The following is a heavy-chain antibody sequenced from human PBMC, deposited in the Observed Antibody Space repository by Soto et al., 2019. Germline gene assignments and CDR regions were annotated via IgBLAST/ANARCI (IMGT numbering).Heavy chain of an antibody. V-gene: IGHV3-33*06. CDR3: AKDRIAIAE. D-gene: IGHD6-13*01. Sequence: QVQLVESGGGVVQPGRSLRLSCAASGFTFSSYGMHWVRQAPGKGLGWVAVIWYDGSIKYYVDSVKGRFTISRDNSNNTLYLQMNSLRAEDTAVYYCAKDRIAIAEWGQGTLVTVSS. J-gene: IGHJ4*02. CDR1: GFTFSSYG. CDR2: IWYDGSIK.